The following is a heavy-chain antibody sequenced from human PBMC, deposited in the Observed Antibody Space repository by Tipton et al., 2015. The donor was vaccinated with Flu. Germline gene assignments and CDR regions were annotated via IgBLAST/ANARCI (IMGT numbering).Heavy chain of an antibody. CDR3: ARGLKGATRDAFDI. D-gene: IGHD1-26*01. CDR2: IYTSGST. V-gene: IGHV4-4*07. Sequence: LRLSCTVSGGSISSYYWSWIRQPAGKGLEGIGRIYTSGSTNYNPSLKSRVTMSVDTSKNQFSLKLSSVTAADTAVYYCARGLKGATRDAFDIWGQGTMVTVSS. CDR1: GGSISSYY. J-gene: IGHJ3*02.